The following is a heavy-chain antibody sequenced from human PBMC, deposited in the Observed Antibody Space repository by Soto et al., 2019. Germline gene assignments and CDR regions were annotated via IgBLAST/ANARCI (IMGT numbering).Heavy chain of an antibody. CDR2: INHSGST. CDR3: ARGSLVTYNWFDP. Sequence: SETLSLTCAVYGGSFSGYYWSWIRQPPGKGLEWIGEINHSGSTNYNPSLKSRVTISVDTSKNQFSLKLSSVTAADTAVYYCARGSLVTYNWFDPWGQGTLVTVSS. D-gene: IGHD3-16*01. CDR1: GGSFSGYY. J-gene: IGHJ5*02. V-gene: IGHV4-34*01.